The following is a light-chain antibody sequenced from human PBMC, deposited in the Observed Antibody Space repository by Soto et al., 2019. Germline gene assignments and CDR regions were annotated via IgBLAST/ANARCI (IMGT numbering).Light chain of an antibody. CDR2: EVS. CDR1: RSDVGSYNL. Sequence: QSALTQPASVSGSPGQSITISCTGTRSDVGSYNLVSWFQQHPGEAPKLIIYEVSDRPSGVSNRFSGSKSGNTASLTISGLQGSDEADYYCCSYAGRINWVFGGGTKVTVL. CDR3: CSYAGRINWV. J-gene: IGLJ3*02. V-gene: IGLV2-23*02.